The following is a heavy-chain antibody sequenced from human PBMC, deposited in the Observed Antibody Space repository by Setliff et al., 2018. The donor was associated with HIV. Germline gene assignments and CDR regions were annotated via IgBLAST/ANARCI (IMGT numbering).Heavy chain of an antibody. Sequence: SETLSLTCGVSGYSMSSGYYWGWIRQPPGKGLEWIGNVYHTGSTYYNPSLKSRVTISVDTSKNQFSLKLSSVIAADTAVYYCAREGGLQFLEWLLYWFDPWGQGTLVTVSS. CDR2: VYHTGST. CDR1: GYSMSSGYY. V-gene: IGHV4-38-2*02. CDR3: AREGGLQFLEWLLYWFDP. D-gene: IGHD3-3*01. J-gene: IGHJ5*02.